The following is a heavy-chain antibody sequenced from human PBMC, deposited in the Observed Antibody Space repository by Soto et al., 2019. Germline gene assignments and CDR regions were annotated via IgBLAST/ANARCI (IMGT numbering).Heavy chain of an antibody. J-gene: IGHJ3*02. CDR2: IKPDGSEK. CDR3: ARGDYYEPNGPFSDAFDI. D-gene: IGHD3-22*01. V-gene: IGHV3-7*04. CDR1: GFTFSSYL. Sequence: GGSLRLSCAASGFTFSSYLMTWVRQAPGKGLEWVANIKPDGSEKWYVDSVKGRFTISRDNAKNSLYLQMSSLRAEDTAVYYCARGDYYEPNGPFSDAFDIWGQGTMVTVSS.